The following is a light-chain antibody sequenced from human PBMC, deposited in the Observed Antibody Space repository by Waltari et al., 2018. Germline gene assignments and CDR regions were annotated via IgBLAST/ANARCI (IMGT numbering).Light chain of an antibody. J-gene: IGLJ2*01. CDR1: SLRSYY. Sequence: SSELTQDPAVSVALGQTVRTTRHGDSLRSYYSSWYQQKPGQAPVLVIYGNNSRPSGIPDRFSGSSSGNTASLTITGAQAEDEADYYCNSRDSSGNHLVVFGGGTK. V-gene: IGLV3-19*01. CDR3: NSRDSSGNHLVV. CDR2: GNN.